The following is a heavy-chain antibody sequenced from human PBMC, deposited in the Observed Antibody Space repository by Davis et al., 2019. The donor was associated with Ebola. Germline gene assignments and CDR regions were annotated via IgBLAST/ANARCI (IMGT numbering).Heavy chain of an antibody. J-gene: IGHJ6*02. D-gene: IGHD3-10*01. Sequence: PGGSLRLSCAASGFTFSSYAMSWVRQAPGKGLEWVSAISGSGGSTYYADSVKGRFTISRDNSKNTLYLQMNSLRAEDTAVYYCARDRGVAWGYYGMDVWGQGTTVTVSS. V-gene: IGHV3-23*01. CDR3: ARDRGVAWGYYGMDV. CDR1: GFTFSSYA. CDR2: ISGSGGST.